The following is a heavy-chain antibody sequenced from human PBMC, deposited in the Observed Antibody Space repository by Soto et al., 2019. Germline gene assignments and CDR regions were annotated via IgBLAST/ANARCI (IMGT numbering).Heavy chain of an antibody. CDR2: ISAYNGNT. J-gene: IGHJ6*02. Sequence: ASVKVSCKASGYTFTSYGISWVRQAPGQGLEWMGWISAYNGNTNYAQKLQGRVTMTTDTSTSTAYMELRSLRSDDTAVYYCARKTGVVGPQELPLAYYYGMDVWGQGTTVTVSS. D-gene: IGHD1-26*01. CDR1: GYTFTSYG. V-gene: IGHV1-18*01. CDR3: ARKTGVVGPQELPLAYYYGMDV.